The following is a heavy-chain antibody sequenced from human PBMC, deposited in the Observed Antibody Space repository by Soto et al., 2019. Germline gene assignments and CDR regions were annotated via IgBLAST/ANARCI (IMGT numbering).Heavy chain of an antibody. CDR2: ISFDGTKK. CDR1: GFTFNIYA. D-gene: IGHD4-17*01. J-gene: IGHJ6*02. CDR3: AREDDYGYRYINYGLDV. Sequence: GSLRLSCAASGFTFNIYALHWVRQAPGKGLEWVAVISFDGTKKYYSDSVEGRFTISRDNLKNTLYLQMNNLRVEDAALYFCAREDDYGYRYINYGLDVWGQGTTVTVSS. V-gene: IGHV3-30-3*01.